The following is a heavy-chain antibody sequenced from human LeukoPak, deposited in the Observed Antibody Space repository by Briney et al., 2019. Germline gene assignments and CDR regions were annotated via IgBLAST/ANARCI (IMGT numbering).Heavy chain of an antibody. D-gene: IGHD3-3*01. CDR3: ARDPEWLLYRYLDY. Sequence: PGGSLRLSCAASGFTFSSYWMHWVRQAPGKGLVWVSRINSDGSSTSYADSVKGRFTISRDNAKNTLYLQMYSLRAEDTAVYYCARDPEWLLYRYLDYWGQGTLVTVSS. CDR2: INSDGSST. CDR1: GFTFSSYW. J-gene: IGHJ4*02. V-gene: IGHV3-74*01.